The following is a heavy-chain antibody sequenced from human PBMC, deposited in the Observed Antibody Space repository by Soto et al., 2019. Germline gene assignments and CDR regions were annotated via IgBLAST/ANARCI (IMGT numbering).Heavy chain of an antibody. Sequence: GGSLRLSCAASGFTFSSYGMHWVRQAPGKGLEWVAVISYDGSNKYYADSVKGRFTISRDNSKNTLYLQMNSLRAEDTAVYYCAKAVWGYDFWSGYYTKRRDYYMAVWVKGTTVTVSS. J-gene: IGHJ6*03. CDR2: ISYDGSNK. CDR1: GFTFSSYG. V-gene: IGHV3-30*18. D-gene: IGHD3-3*01. CDR3: AKAVWGYDFWSGYYTKRRDYYMAV.